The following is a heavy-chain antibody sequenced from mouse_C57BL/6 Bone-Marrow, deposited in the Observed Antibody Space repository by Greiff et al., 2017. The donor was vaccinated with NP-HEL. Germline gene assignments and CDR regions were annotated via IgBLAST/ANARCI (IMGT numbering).Heavy chain of an antibody. Sequence: EVKLVESGGGLVKPGGSLKLSCAASGFTFSDYGMHWVRQTPEKGLEWVAYISRGSSTIYYADTVKGRFTITRDNAKNTLVLQMTSLRSEDTAMYYCATHYGSSYCLWFDYWGQGTLVTVSA. CDR1: GFTFSDYG. CDR3: ATHYGSSYCLWFDY. J-gene: IGHJ3*01. V-gene: IGHV5-17*01. D-gene: IGHD1-1*01. CDR2: ISRGSSTI.